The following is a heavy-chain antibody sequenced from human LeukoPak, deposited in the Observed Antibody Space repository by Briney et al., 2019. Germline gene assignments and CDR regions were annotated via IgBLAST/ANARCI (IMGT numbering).Heavy chain of an antibody. CDR1: GFPFSTFW. CDR2: INQDGSEK. CDR3: AREYGGNSEGLWFDP. J-gene: IGHJ5*02. Sequence: PGGSLRLSCAVSGFPFSTFWMSWVRQAPGKGLEWVANINQDGSEKYYVDSVRGRFAISRDNAKNSLYLQMNSLRAEDTAVYYCAREYGGNSEGLWFDPWGQGTLVTVSS. V-gene: IGHV3-7*01. D-gene: IGHD4-23*01.